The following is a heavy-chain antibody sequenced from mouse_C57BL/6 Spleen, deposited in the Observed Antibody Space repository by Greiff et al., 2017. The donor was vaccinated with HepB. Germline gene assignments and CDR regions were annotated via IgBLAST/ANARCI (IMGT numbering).Heavy chain of an antibody. CDR1: GYTFTSYW. V-gene: IGHV1-50*01. J-gene: IGHJ4*01. Sequence: QVQLQQPGAELVKPGASVKLSCKASGYTFTSYWMQWVNQRPGQGLEWIGEIDPSDSYTNYNHKFKGKATLTVDTSSSTAYMQLSSLTSEDSAVYDRARNPRYGGNWGYAMDYWGQGTSVTVSS. D-gene: IGHD4-1*01. CDR3: ARNPRYGGNWGYAMDY. CDR2: IDPSDSYT.